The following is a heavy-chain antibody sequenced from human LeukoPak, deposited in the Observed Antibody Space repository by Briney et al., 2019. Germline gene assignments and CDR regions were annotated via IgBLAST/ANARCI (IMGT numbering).Heavy chain of an antibody. J-gene: IGHJ4*02. V-gene: IGHV3-23*01. CDR2: ISGSAYST. Sequence: GGSLRLSCAASGFTFSSYAMSWVRQAPGKGLKWVSGISGSAYSTYYADSVQGRFTISRDNSKNTLYLQMNSLRAEDTAVYYCAKEAGYSGYDYPDYWGQGTLVTVSS. D-gene: IGHD5-12*01. CDR3: AKEAGYSGYDYPDY. CDR1: GFTFSSYA.